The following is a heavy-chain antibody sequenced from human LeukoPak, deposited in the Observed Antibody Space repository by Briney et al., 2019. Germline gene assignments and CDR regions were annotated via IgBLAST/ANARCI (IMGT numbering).Heavy chain of an antibody. Sequence: ASVKVSCRASGYTFTSYGISWVRQAPGQGLEWMGWISSYNGNTNYPQKLQGRVTLTTDTSTTTAYMELRSLRSDDTAVYYCAIGGWSSFDYWGQGTLVTVSS. D-gene: IGHD2-15*01. CDR1: GYTFTSYG. J-gene: IGHJ4*02. CDR3: AIGGWSSFDY. CDR2: ISSYNGNT. V-gene: IGHV1-18*01.